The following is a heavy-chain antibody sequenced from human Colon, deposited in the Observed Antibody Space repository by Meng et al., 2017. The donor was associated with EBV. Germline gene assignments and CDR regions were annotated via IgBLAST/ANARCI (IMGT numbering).Heavy chain of an antibody. CDR1: GYTFINYA. D-gene: IGHD3-22*01. CDR3: ARGGPYPDSSGFHWYFDL. J-gene: IGHJ2*01. CDR2: INTHTGNP. V-gene: IGHV7-4-1*02. Sequence: QVRLVQSGSELKKPGASGKVSCKASGYTFINYAINWVRQAPGQGLEWMGWINTHTGNPTYGQGFTGRFVLSSDTSVSTANLQISSLKAEDTAVYYCARGGPYPDSSGFHWYFDLWGRGTLVTVSS.